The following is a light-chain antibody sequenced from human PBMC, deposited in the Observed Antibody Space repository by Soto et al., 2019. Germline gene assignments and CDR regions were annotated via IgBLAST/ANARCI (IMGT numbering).Light chain of an antibody. CDR2: WAS. J-gene: IGKJ2*01. Sequence: DIVMTQSPESLAVSLGERATINCKSSQSVLYSSNNRNYLAWYQQKPGQPPKLLIYWASTRESGVPDRFSGSGSGTDFTLTISSLQAADVAVYYCQQYYDNPYTFGQGTKLEI. V-gene: IGKV4-1*01. CDR1: QSVLYSSNNRNY. CDR3: QQYYDNPYT.